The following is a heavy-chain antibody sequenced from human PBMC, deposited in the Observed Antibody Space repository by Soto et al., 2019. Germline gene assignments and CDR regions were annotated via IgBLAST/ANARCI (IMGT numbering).Heavy chain of an antibody. CDR1: GYTFTSYD. J-gene: IGHJ4*02. CDR3: AKDARVDGYWDFDY. D-gene: IGHD5-12*01. Sequence: GASVKVSCKASGYTFTSYDINWVRQATGQGLEWMGWMNPNSGNTGYAQKFQGRVTMTRNTSISTAYMELSSLRAQDTAVYYCAKDARVDGYWDFDYWGRGTLVTVSS. V-gene: IGHV1-8*01. CDR2: MNPNSGNT.